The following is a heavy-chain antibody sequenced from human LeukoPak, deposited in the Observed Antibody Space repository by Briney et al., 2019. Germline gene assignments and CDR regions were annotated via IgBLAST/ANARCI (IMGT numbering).Heavy chain of an antibody. CDR2: IHYSGST. CDR3: TRGSIAYYYMDV. Sequence: SETLSLTCTVSGGSISSYYWSWIRQPPGKGLEWIGNIHYSGSTNYNPSLKSRVNISVDTSKNQFSLKLSSVTAADTAVYYCTRGSIAYYYMDVWGKGTTVTISS. CDR1: GGSISSYY. V-gene: IGHV4-59*01. D-gene: IGHD3-22*01. J-gene: IGHJ6*03.